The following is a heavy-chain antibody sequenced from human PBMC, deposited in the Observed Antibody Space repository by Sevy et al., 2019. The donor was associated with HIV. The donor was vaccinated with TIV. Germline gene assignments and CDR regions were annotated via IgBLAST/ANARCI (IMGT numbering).Heavy chain of an antibody. CDR1: GFTFSSYE. J-gene: IGHJ6*02. CDR2: ISSSGSTI. V-gene: IGHV3-48*03. CDR3: AKRGVQYDLGMDV. Sequence: GGSLRLSCAASGFTFSSYEMNWVRQAPGKGLEWVSYISSSGSTIYYADSVRGRFTISRDNAKKSLYLQMNSLRAEDTAVYYCAKRGVQYDLGMDVWGQGTTVTVSS. D-gene: IGHD3-3*01.